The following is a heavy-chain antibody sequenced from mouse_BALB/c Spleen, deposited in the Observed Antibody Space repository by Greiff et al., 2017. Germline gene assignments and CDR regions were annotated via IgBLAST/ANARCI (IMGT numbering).Heavy chain of an antibody. V-gene: IGHV5-9-3*01. CDR1: GFTFSSYA. CDR3: ARVLGQYYFDY. CDR2: ISSGGSYT. Sequence: VQGVESGGGLVKPGGSLKLSCAASGFTFSSYAMSWVRQTPEKRLEWVATISSGGSYTYYPDSVKGRFTISRDNAKNTLYLQMSSLRSEDTAMYYCARVLGQYYFDYWGQGTTLTVSS. J-gene: IGHJ2*01. D-gene: IGHD4-1*01.